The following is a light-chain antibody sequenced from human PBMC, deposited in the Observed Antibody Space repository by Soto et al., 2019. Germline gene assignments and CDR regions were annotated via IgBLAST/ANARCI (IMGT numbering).Light chain of an antibody. CDR2: SAS. V-gene: IGKV1-39*01. Sequence: IHMTLSPSSLSAPVGYRVTITCRASQSISSYLSWFQQKPGKAPKLLIYSASSLQSGVPSRFSGSGYGTDFNLTISSLQPEDVATYFCQQSYTTPITFGQGTRLEIK. J-gene: IGKJ5*01. CDR3: QQSYTTPIT. CDR1: QSISSY.